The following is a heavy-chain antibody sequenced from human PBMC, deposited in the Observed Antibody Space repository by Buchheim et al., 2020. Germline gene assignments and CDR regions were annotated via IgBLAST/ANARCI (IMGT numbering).Heavy chain of an antibody. CDR2: IRGNGGSI. CDR3: AKSPRWELLDD. D-gene: IGHD1-26*01. V-gene: IGHV3-23*01. J-gene: IGHJ4*02. CDR1: GFTFSVYA. Sequence: EVQLLESGGGWIQPGGSLRLSCAASGFTFSVYAMTWVRQAPGQGLERVYAIRGNGGSIYYAASVKGRFTISRANSRTILFLQMNSLRAEDTAVYYCAKSPRWELLDDWGQGAL.